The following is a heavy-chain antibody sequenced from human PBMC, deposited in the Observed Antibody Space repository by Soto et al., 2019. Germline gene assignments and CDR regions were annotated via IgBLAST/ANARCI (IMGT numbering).Heavy chain of an antibody. V-gene: IGHV4-30-4*01. CDR2: IYYSGST. CDR1: GGSINSGDYY. Sequence: SETLSLTCTVSGGSINSGDYYWSWIRQPPGKGLEWIGYIYYSGSTYYNPSLKSRVTISVDTSKNQFSLKLSSVTAADTAVYYCARERGSYGSGNYYYYGMDVWGQGTTVTVSS. D-gene: IGHD3-10*01. CDR3: ARERGSYGSGNYYYYGMDV. J-gene: IGHJ6*02.